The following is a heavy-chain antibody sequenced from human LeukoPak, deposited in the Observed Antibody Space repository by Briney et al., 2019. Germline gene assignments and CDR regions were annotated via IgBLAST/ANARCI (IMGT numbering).Heavy chain of an antibody. CDR2: IRYDGSNK. V-gene: IGHV3-30*02. Sequence: GGSLRLSCAASGFTFSSYGMHWVRQAPGKGLEWVAFIRYDGSNKYYADSVKGRFTISRDNSKNTLYLKMNSLRAEDTAVYYCAKEVWDIVVVPAAISYWGQGTLVTVSS. CDR1: GFTFSSYG. D-gene: IGHD2-2*01. J-gene: IGHJ4*02. CDR3: AKEVWDIVVVPAAISY.